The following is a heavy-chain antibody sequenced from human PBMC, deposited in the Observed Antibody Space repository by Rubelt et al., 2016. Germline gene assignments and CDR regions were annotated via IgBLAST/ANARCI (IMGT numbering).Heavy chain of an antibody. D-gene: IGHD6-25*01. CDR3: ARGVGLSGFDY. Sequence: QVQLQQSGPGLMKPSQTLSLTCAIPGDSVSNNNTAWTWVRQSPSRGLEWLGRTYYRSKWVNDYAVSVKSRITINADTSKNQFSLQLDSVTPEDTAVYYCARGVGLSGFDYWDQGTLVIVSS. J-gene: IGHJ4*02. CDR2: TYYRSKWVN. V-gene: IGHV6-1*01. CDR1: GDSVSNNNTA.